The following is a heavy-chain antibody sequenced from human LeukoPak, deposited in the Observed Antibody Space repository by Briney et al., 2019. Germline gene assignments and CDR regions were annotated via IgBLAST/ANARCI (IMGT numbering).Heavy chain of an antibody. V-gene: IGHV5-51*01. CDR2: IYPGDSDT. D-gene: IGHD6-19*01. J-gene: IGHJ4*02. CDR3: ARRRSVAGSIDY. Sequence: GESLKISCKGSGYSSTSYWIGWVSQMPGKGLEWMAIIYPGDSDTRYSPSFQGQATISADKSTSTAYLQWSSLKASDTAMYYCARRRSVAGSIDYWGQGTLVSVSS. CDR1: GYSSTSYW.